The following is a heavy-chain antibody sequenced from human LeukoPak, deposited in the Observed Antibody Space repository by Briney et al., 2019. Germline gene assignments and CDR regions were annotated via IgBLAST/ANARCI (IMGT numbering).Heavy chain of an antibody. CDR3: ARLRGYEPPQY. CDR1: GGSISSGSYY. V-gene: IGHV4-61*02. Sequence: SQTLSLTCTVSGGSISSGSYYWTWIRQPAGKGLEWIGRMYTSGSTNYNPSLKSRVTISVDTSKNQFSLKLSSVTAADTAVYYCARLRGYEPPQYWGQGTLVTVSS. D-gene: IGHD3-16*01. CDR2: MYTSGST. J-gene: IGHJ4*02.